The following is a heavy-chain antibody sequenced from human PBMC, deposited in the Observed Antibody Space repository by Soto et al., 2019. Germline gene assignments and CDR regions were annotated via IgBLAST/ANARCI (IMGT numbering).Heavy chain of an antibody. CDR3: ARPSGGGASGPEGAFDI. J-gene: IGHJ3*02. V-gene: IGHV4-39*01. CDR1: GGSISSSSYY. CDR2: IYYSGST. D-gene: IGHD1-26*01. Sequence: ASETLSLTCTVSGGSISSSSYYWGWIRQPPGKGLEWIGSIYYSGSTYYNPSLKSRVTISVDTSKNQFSLKLSSVTAADTAVYYCARPSGGGASGPEGAFDIWGQGTMVTVSS.